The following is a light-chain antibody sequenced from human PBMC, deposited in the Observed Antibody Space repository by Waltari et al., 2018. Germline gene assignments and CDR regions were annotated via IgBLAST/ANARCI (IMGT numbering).Light chain of an antibody. J-gene: IGLJ1*01. V-gene: IGLV1-44*01. Sequence: QSVLTQPPSASGTPGQRVTISCSGSSSNIGSKTVSWYHQLPGTAPKLLIYGDDHRPSVVPDRFSASRSVTSASLSISSLQSEDEADYYCGAWDDSLNGYVFGSGTKVNVL. CDR3: GAWDDSLNGYV. CDR1: SSNIGSKT. CDR2: GDD.